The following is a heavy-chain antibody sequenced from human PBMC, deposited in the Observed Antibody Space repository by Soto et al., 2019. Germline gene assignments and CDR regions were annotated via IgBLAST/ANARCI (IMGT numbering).Heavy chain of an antibody. V-gene: IGHV1-18*01. CDR1: GYTFTSYG. CDR3: ASGYDFWSGYYRGGLDY. D-gene: IGHD3-3*01. CDR2: ISAYNGNT. J-gene: IGHJ4*02. Sequence: ASVKVSCKASGYTFTSYGISWVRQAPGQGLEWMGWISAYNGNTNYAQKLQGRVTMTTDTSTSTAYMELRSLRSDDTAVYYCASGYDFWSGYYRGGLDYWGQGTLVTVSS.